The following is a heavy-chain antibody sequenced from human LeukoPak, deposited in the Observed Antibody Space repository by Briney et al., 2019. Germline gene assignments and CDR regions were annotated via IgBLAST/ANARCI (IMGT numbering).Heavy chain of an antibody. CDR1: GFTFSSYA. Sequence: GGSLRLSCAASGFTFSSYAMHWARQAPGKGLEWVAVISYDGSNKYYADSVKGRFTISRDNSKNTLYLQMNSLRAEDTAVYYCAKRGIAVAGTLDYWGQGTLVTVSS. D-gene: IGHD6-19*01. CDR2: ISYDGSNK. V-gene: IGHV3-30-3*02. J-gene: IGHJ4*02. CDR3: AKRGIAVAGTLDY.